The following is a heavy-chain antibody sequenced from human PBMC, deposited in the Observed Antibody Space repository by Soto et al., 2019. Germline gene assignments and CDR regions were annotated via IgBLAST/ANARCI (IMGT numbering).Heavy chain of an antibody. J-gene: IGHJ4*02. V-gene: IGHV4-59*01. CDR1: GGSISSYY. CDR2: IYYSGST. Sequence: PSETLSLTCTVSGGSISSYYWSWIRQPPGKGLEWIGYIYYSGSTNYNPSLKSRVTISVDTSKNQFSLKLSSVTAADTAEYFCARSYYYDSSAFYHFDYWGQGALVTVSS. CDR3: ARSYYYDSSAFYHFDY. D-gene: IGHD3-22*01.